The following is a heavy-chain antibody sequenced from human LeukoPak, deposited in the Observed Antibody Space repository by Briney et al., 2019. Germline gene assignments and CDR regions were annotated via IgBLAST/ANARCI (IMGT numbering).Heavy chain of an antibody. CDR2: MNPNSGNT. Sequence: ASVKVSCKASGYTFTSYDINWVRLATGQGLEWMGWMNPNSGNTGYAQKFQGRVTMTRNTSISTAYMELSSLRSEDTAVYYCARGVTVLSYGYSEPDYWGQGTLVTVSS. D-gene: IGHD5-18*01. J-gene: IGHJ4*02. V-gene: IGHV1-8*01. CDR1: GYTFTSYD. CDR3: ARGVTVLSYGYSEPDY.